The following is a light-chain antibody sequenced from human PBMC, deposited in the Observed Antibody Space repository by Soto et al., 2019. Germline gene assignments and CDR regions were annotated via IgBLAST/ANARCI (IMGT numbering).Light chain of an antibody. CDR3: QQSYSSPWT. CDR1: QSINSY. V-gene: IGKV1-39*01. J-gene: IGKJ1*01. Sequence: DIQMTQSPSSLSASVGDRVTITCRASQSINSYLNWYQQKPGKAPKFLIYAASSLQSGVPSSFSGSGSGTDFTLTISSLQSEDCATYYCQQSYSSPWTFGQGTKVEI. CDR2: AAS.